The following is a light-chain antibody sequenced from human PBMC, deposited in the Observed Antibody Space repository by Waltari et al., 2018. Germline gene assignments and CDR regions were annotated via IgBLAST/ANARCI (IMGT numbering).Light chain of an antibody. Sequence: DIKMTQSPSSLSASVGDRVTVTCRASQGINKELTWYQQRTGKATSILIYAASSLQTGVSTRFSGIGSGTYFTLTISILQPELVATYYCQHDYTTPYSFGQWTKVDIK. CDR3: QHDYTTPYS. CDR1: QGINKE. CDR2: AAS. J-gene: IGKJ2*03. V-gene: IGKV1-27*01.